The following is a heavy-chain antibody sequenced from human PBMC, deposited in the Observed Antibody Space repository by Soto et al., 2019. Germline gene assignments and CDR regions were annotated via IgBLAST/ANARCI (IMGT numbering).Heavy chain of an antibody. CDR2: IYYSGST. J-gene: IGHJ5*02. CDR3: ARARLLWFGELYVWFDP. CDR1: GGSISSSSYY. Sequence: SETLSLTCTVSGGSISSSSYYWGWIRQPPGKGLEWIGSIYYSGSTYYNPSLKSRVTISVDTSKNQFSLKLSSVTAADTAVYYCARARLLWFGELYVWFDPWGQGTLVTVSS. V-gene: IGHV4-39*01. D-gene: IGHD3-10*01.